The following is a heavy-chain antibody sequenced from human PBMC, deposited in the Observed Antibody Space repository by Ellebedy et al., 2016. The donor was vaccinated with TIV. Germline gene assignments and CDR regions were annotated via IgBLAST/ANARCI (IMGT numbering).Heavy chain of an antibody. J-gene: IGHJ4*02. D-gene: IGHD2-15*01. CDR3: AKRMNRFYDY. Sequence: AASVKVSCKASGYTFISHAIHWVRQAPGQRLEWMGWINVCNGNTKYSQKFQGRVTITRDTSASTAYMELGSLRSEDTAVYYCAKRMNRFYDYWGQGTLVTVSS. CDR1: GYTFISHA. V-gene: IGHV1-3*01. CDR2: INVCNGNT.